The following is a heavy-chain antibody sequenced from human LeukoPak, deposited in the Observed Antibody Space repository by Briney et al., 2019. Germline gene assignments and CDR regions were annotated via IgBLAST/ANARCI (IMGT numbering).Heavy chain of an antibody. D-gene: IGHD6-13*01. CDR2: INPNSGGT. Sequence: GASVKVSCKASGYTFTGYYMHWVRQAPGQGLEWMGRINPNSGGTNYAQKFQGRVTMTRDTSISTAYMELSRLRSDDTAVYYCARQSIAAAGTGDYWGQGALVTVSS. J-gene: IGHJ4*02. CDR1: GYTFTGYY. CDR3: ARQSIAAAGTGDY. V-gene: IGHV1-2*06.